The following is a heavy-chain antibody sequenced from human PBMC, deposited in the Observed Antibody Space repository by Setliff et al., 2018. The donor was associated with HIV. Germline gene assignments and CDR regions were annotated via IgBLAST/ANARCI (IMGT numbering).Heavy chain of an antibody. CDR2: INAGNGNT. Sequence: ASVKVSCKASGYTFSTYAMHWVRQAPGQRLEWMGWINAGNGNTKYSQKFQGRVTIIRDTSASTAYMELRSLRSEDTAVYYCARGRGLYSSGYYIDYWGQGTLVTVSS. CDR3: ARGRGLYSSGYYIDY. D-gene: IGHD6-19*01. J-gene: IGHJ4*02. V-gene: IGHV1-3*01. CDR1: GYTFSTYA.